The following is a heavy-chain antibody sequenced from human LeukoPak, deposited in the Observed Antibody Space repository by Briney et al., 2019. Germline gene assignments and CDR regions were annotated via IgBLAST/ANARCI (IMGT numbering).Heavy chain of an antibody. D-gene: IGHD3-22*01. J-gene: IGHJ4*02. CDR2: IYYSGST. CDR3: ARGVEYYDSSGYYFDY. CDR1: GGSISSSSYY. Sequence: SETLSLTCTVSGGSISSSSYYWGWIRQPPGKGLEWIGSIYYSGSTYYNPSLKSRVTISVDKSKNQFSLKLSSVTAADTAVYYCARGVEYYDSSGYYFDYWGQGTLVTVSS. V-gene: IGHV4-39*07.